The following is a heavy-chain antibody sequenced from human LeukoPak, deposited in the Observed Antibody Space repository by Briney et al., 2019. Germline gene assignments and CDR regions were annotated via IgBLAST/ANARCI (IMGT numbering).Heavy chain of an antibody. CDR2: INPNSGGT. J-gene: IGHJ4*02. CDR3: AGSSYDFDY. CDR1: GYPFRDYQ. V-gene: IGHV1-2*02. Sequence: ASVKLSCKASGYPFRDYQMHWVRQAPGQGLEWMGWINPNSGGTNYAQKFQGRVTMTRDTSISTAYMELSRLRSDDTAVYYCAGSSYDFDYWGQGTLVTVSS. D-gene: IGHD1-26*01.